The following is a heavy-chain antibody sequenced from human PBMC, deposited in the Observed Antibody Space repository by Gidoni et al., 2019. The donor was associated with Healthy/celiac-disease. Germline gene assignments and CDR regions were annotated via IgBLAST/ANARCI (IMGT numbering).Heavy chain of an antibody. V-gene: IGHV4-34*01. Sequence: QVQLQQWGAGLLKPSETLSLTCAVYGGSFSGYYWSWTRQPPGKGLEWIGEINHSGSTNYNPSLKSRVTISVDTSKNQFSLKLSSVTAADTAVYYCARERGYCTNGVCVYFDYWGQGTLVTVSS. D-gene: IGHD2-8*01. CDR1: GGSFSGYY. J-gene: IGHJ4*02. CDR2: INHSGST. CDR3: ARERGYCTNGVCVYFDY.